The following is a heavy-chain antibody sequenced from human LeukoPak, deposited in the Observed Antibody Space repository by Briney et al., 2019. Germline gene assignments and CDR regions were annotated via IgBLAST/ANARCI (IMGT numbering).Heavy chain of an antibody. D-gene: IGHD3-22*01. Sequence: GASVKVSCKVSGNSLIYLSMHWVRQAPGKGLEWLGGLDPEGGGLIYAQNFQGRVIMTEDTSTDTAYMELSGLKSEDTGVYYCARDGHRMYYYGGSDYHFDYWGQGTLVTVSS. CDR2: LDPEGGGL. V-gene: IGHV1-24*01. CDR1: GNSLIYLS. CDR3: ARDGHRMYYYGGSDYHFDY. J-gene: IGHJ4*02.